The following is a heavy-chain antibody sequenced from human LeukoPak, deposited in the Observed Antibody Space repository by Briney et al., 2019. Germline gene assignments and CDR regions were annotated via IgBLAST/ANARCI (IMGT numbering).Heavy chain of an antibody. D-gene: IGHD3-22*01. CDR1: GGSISSGDYY. J-gene: IGHJ3*02. CDR3: ARKGLISSGYYDAFDI. CDR2: IYYSGST. V-gene: IGHV4-30-4*08. Sequence: SETLSLTCTVSGGSISSGDYYWSWIRQPPGKGLEWIGYIYYSGSTYYNPSLKSRVTISVDTSKNQFSLKQSSVTAADTAVYYCARKGLISSGYYDAFDIWGQGTMVTVSS.